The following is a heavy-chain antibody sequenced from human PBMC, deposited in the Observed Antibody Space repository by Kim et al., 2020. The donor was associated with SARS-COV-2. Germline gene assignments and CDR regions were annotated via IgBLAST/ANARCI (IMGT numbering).Heavy chain of an antibody. V-gene: IGHV4-39*01. CDR3: ARWVGANSYYYYYCMDV. J-gene: IGHJ6*02. D-gene: IGHD1-26*01. CDR2: IYYSGST. Sequence: SETLSLTCTVSGGSISSSSYYWVWIRQPPGKGLEWIGRIYYSGSTYYNPSLKSRVTISVDTSKNQFSLKLSFVTAADTAVYYCARWVGANSYYYYYCMDVWGQGTTVTVSS. CDR1: GGSISSSSYY.